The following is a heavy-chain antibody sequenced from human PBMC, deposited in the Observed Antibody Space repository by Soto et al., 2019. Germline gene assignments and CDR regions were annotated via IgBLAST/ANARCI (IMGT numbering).Heavy chain of an antibody. CDR2: ISSSSSTI. Sequence: EVQLVESGGGLVQPGGSLRLSCAASGFTFSSYSMNWVRQAPGKGLEWVSYISSSSSTIYYPESVKGRFTISRDNDKNSMYLQMDRLRDEDTAVDYCARDRRKGDYYYDGMDVGGQETTVTVSS. CDR1: GFTFSSYS. J-gene: IGHJ6*02. CDR3: ARDRRKGDYYYDGMDV. D-gene: IGHD3-16*01. V-gene: IGHV3-48*02.